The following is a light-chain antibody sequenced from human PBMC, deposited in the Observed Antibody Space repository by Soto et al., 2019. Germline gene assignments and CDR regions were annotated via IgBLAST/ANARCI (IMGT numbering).Light chain of an antibody. Sequence: IVLTQSPGTLSLSPGERATLSCRASQSVSSSYLVWYQQRPGQPPRLLIYVTSTRAAGISDRFSGSGSGTDFTLTIYRLEPGDSAVYYCQQYGTSALTFGGGTKV. CDR1: QSVSSSY. CDR2: VTS. J-gene: IGKJ4*01. V-gene: IGKV3-20*01. CDR3: QQYGTSALT.